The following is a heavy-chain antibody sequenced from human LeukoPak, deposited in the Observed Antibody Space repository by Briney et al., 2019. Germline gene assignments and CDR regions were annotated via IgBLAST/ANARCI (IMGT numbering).Heavy chain of an antibody. V-gene: IGHV4-59*02. CDR1: GGSVGSYY. D-gene: IGHD4/OR15-4a*01. J-gene: IGHJ6*02. Sequence: SETLSLTCTVAGGSVGSYYCGWIRQPPGKGMEWIGYIYYSRSTNYNPSPKSRVTISVDTSKNQFSLKLSSVTAADTAVYYCARGGAAYVMDVGGQGTTATVSS. CDR2: IYYSRST. CDR3: ARGGAAYVMDV.